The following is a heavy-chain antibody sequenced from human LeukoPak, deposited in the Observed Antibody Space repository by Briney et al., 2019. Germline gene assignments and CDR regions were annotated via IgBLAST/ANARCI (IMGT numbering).Heavy chain of an antibody. CDR2: ISGHNGDT. J-gene: IGHJ4*02. V-gene: IGHV1-18*01. CDR1: GYTFTSYG. CDR3: TRDERDSCGGDCYYFDY. D-gene: IGHD2-21*02. Sequence: ASVKVSCEASGYTFTSYGISWVRQAPGQGLEWMGWISGHNGDTNNAPKFQGRVSMTTDTSTTTAYMELRSLRSDDTAVYYCTRDERDSCGGDCYYFDYWGQGTLVTVSS.